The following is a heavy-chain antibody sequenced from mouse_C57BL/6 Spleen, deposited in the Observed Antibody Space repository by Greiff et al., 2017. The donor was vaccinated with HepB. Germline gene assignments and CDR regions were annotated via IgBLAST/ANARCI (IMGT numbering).Heavy chain of an antibody. Sequence: VKLMESGAELVRPGTSVKVSCKASGYAFTNYLIEWVKQRPGQGLEWIGVINPGSGGTNYNEKFKGKATLTADKSSSTAYMQLSSLTSEDSAVYFCARSRVNRYFDYWGQGTTLTVSS. CDR2: INPGSGGT. J-gene: IGHJ2*01. D-gene: IGHD2-2*01. CDR3: ARSRVNRYFDY. V-gene: IGHV1-54*01. CDR1: GYAFTNYL.